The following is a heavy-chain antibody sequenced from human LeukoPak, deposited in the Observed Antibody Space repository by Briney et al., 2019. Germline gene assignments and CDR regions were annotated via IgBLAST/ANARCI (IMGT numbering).Heavy chain of an antibody. CDR1: GYTFTSYG. D-gene: IGHD3-10*01. Sequence: ASVKVSCKASGYTFTSYGISWVRQAPGQGLEWMGWISAYNGNTNYAQKLQGRVTMTTDTSTSTAYMELRSLRFDDTAVYYCARSTGYYGSGSWWFDPWGQGTLVTVSS. CDR2: ISAYNGNT. V-gene: IGHV1-18*04. J-gene: IGHJ5*02. CDR3: ARSTGYYGSGSWWFDP.